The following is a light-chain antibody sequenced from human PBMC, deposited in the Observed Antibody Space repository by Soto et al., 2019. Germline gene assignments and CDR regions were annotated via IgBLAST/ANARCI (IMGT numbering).Light chain of an antibody. CDR2: DAS. J-gene: IGKJ4*01. CDR1: QSVNSN. CDR3: QQYNFWPPLT. Sequence: EIVMTQSPATLSVSPGERATLSCRASQSVNSNLAWYRQKPCQAPRLLISDASTRATGVPTRFSGSGSGTEVTITISSLPSVDSGIYDCQQYNFWPPLTFGGGTKVEIK. V-gene: IGKV3-15*01.